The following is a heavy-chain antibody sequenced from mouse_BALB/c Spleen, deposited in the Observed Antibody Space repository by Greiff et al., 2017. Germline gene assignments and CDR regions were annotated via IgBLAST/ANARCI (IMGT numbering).Heavy chain of an antibody. CDR3: ASPYDYEGGFAY. D-gene: IGHD2-4*01. CDR1: GFSLSRYS. Sequence: VQVVESGPGLVAPSQSLSITCTVSGFSLSRYSVHWVRQPPGKGLEWLGMIWGGGSTDYNSALKSRLSISKDNSKSQVFLKMNSLQTDDTAMYYCASPYDYEGGFAYWGQGTLVTVSA. V-gene: IGHV2-6-4*01. J-gene: IGHJ3*01. CDR2: IWGGGST.